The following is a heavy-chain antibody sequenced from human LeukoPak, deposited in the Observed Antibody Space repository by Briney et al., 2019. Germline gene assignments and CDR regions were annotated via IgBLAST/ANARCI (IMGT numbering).Heavy chain of an antibody. V-gene: IGHV4-30-2*01. CDR2: IYHSGST. Sequence: PSETLSLTCTVSGGSISSGGYYWSWIRQPPGKGLEWIGYIYHSGSTYYNPSLKSRVTISVDRSKNQFSLKLSSVTAADTAVYYCARIPRYCSSTSCYTGAAEYYFDYWGQGTLVTVSS. CDR3: ARIPRYCSSTSCYTGAAEYYFDY. J-gene: IGHJ4*02. D-gene: IGHD2-2*02. CDR1: GGSISSGGYY.